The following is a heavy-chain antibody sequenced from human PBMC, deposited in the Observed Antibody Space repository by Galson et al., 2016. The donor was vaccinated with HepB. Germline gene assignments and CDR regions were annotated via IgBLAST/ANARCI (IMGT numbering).Heavy chain of an antibody. Sequence: SVKVSCKASGGTFSSYVISWVRQAPGQGLEWMGGIIPMFGTANYAQKFQGRVTITADKSTSTAYMELSSLRSEDTAVYYCARERITMLRGVITGNYYYYGMDVWGQGTTVTVSS. CDR1: GGTFSSYV. J-gene: IGHJ6*02. CDR2: IIPMFGTA. CDR3: ARERITMLRGVITGNYYYYGMDV. D-gene: IGHD3-10*01. V-gene: IGHV1-69*06.